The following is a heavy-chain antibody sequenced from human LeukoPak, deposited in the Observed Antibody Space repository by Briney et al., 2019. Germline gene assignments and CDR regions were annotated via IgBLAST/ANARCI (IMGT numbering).Heavy chain of an antibody. CDR1: GNTFTGYY. CDR3: ARSGSYYNYFDD. J-gene: IGHJ4*02. CDR2: INPNSGGT. V-gene: IGHV1-2*02. D-gene: IGHD3-10*01. Sequence: GSVNVSCTASGNTFTGYYIHWVRQAPGQGLEWMGWINPNSGGTNCAQKFQGRVTMTRDTSISTAYMELSRLRSDDTALYYCARSGSYYNYFDDWGQGTLVTVSS.